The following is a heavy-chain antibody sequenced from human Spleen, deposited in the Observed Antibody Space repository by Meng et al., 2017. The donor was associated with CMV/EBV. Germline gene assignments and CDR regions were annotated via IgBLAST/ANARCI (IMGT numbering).Heavy chain of an antibody. D-gene: IGHD3-16*01. CDR3: ARGGLLGGYYGMDV. Sequence: GESLKISCAASGFTFSGSAMHWVRQASGKGLEWVGRIRSKANSYATAYAASVKGRFTISRDNAKNSLYLQMNSLRAEDTALYYCARGGLLGGYYGMDVWGQGTTVTVSS. CDR1: GFTFSGSA. V-gene: IGHV3-73*01. J-gene: IGHJ6*02. CDR2: IRSKANSYAT.